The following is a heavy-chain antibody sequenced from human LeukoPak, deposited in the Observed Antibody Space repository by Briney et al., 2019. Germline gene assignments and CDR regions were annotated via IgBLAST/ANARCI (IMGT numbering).Heavy chain of an antibody. CDR2: IRYDGNDK. CDR1: GFTFSDYG. V-gene: IGHV3-30*02. J-gene: IGHJ6*03. D-gene: IGHD7-27*01. CDR3: AKLGINYYYMDV. Sequence: GGSLRLSCAASGFTFSDYGMHWVRQTPGKGLECVAFIRYDGNDKYFADSVKGRFTVSRDNSKNTLYLQMNNLRAEDTAVYYCAKLGINYYYMDVWGKGNTVTISS.